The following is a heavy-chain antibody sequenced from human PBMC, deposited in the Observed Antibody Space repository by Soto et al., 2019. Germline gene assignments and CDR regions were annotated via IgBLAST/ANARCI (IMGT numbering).Heavy chain of an antibody. CDR2: INAGNGNT. V-gene: IGHV1-3*01. Sequence: LKVSCKASGYTFTSYAMHWVRQAPGQRLEWMGWINAGNGNTKYSQKFQGRVTITRDTSASTAYMELSSLRSEDTAVYYCARDLDYGDYVHYFDYWGQGTLVTVSS. J-gene: IGHJ4*02. CDR3: ARDLDYGDYVHYFDY. D-gene: IGHD4-17*01. CDR1: GYTFTSYA.